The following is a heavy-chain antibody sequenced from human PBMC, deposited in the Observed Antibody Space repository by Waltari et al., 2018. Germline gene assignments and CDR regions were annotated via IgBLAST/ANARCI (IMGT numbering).Heavy chain of an antibody. CDR2: IHGDGSSP. CDR1: GFPFSSYR. CDR3: ATVIQLWPSPSDY. J-gene: IGHJ4*02. Sequence: EVQLVEAGGDLVQPGGSLRLSCVASGFPFSSYRMHGVRQVPGKGLVWVTLIHGDGSSPTYAESVKGRFTISRYNAKNTLYLQMNSLRAEDTAVYYCATVIQLWPSPSDYWGPGTLVTVSS. D-gene: IGHD1-1*01. V-gene: IGHV3-74*01.